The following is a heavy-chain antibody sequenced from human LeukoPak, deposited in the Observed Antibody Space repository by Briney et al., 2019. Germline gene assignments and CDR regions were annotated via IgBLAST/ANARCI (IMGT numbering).Heavy chain of an antibody. V-gene: IGHV3-30*18. J-gene: IGHJ4*02. CDR2: ISYDGSNK. D-gene: IGHD4-17*01. Sequence: GRSLRLSCAASGFTFSSYGMHWVRQAPGKGLEWVAVISYDGSNKYYADSVKGRFTISRDNSKNTLYLQMNSLRAEDTAVYYCAKDRSGGVTRWGYFDYWGQGTLVTVSS. CDR3: AKDRSGGVTRWGYFDY. CDR1: GFTFSSYG.